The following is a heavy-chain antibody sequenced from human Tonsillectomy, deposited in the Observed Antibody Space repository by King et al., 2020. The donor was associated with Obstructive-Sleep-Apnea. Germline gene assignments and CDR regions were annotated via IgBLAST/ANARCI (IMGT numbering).Heavy chain of an antibody. CDR1: GGSISSHY. CDR3: ARLLWFGELHWFDP. CDR2: IYYSGST. V-gene: IGHV4-59*08. Sequence: VQLQESGPGLVKPSETLSLTCTVSGGSISSHYWSWIRQPPGKGLEWIGNIYYSGSTNNNPSLKSRVTISVEPSKSQISLKLSPVTAADTAVYYCARLLWFGELHWFDPWGQGTLVTVSS. J-gene: IGHJ5*02. D-gene: IGHD3-10*01.